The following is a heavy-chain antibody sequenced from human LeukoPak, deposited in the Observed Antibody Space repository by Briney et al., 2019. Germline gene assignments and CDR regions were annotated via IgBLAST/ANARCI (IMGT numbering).Heavy chain of an antibody. J-gene: IGHJ4*02. D-gene: IGHD2-15*01. CDR2: IYYSGST. CDR1: GGSISSSSYY. V-gene: IGHV4-39*02. Sequence: SEALSLTCTVSGGSISSSSYYWGWIRQPPGKGLEWIGSIYYSGSTYYNPSLKSRVTISVDTSKNQFSLKLSSVTAADTAVYYCAREDIHRGYFDYWGQGTLVTVSS. CDR3: AREDIHRGYFDY.